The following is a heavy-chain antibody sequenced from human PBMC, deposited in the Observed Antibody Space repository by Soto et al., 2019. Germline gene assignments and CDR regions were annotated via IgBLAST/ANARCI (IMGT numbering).Heavy chain of an antibody. CDR1: GYTLTELS. Sequence: QVQLVQSGAEVKKPGASVKVSCKVSGYTLTELSMHWVRQAPGKGLEWMGGFDPEDGETIYAQKFQGRVTMTEDTSTDTAYMELSSLRSEDTAVYYCATDLPSRSSTSCYDVYCGYWGQGTLVTVSS. CDR3: ATDLPSRSSTSCYDVYCGY. V-gene: IGHV1-24*01. CDR2: FDPEDGET. J-gene: IGHJ4*02. D-gene: IGHD2-2*01.